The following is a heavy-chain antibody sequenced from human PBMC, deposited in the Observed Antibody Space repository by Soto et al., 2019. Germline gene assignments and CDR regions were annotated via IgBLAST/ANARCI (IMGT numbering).Heavy chain of an antibody. CDR3: ARGQSGSGSYYFDY. V-gene: IGHV3-66*01. CDR2: IYSGGST. Sequence: TGGSLRLSCAASGFTVSIHYMSWVRQAPGKGLEWVSVIYSGGSTYYADSVKGRFIISRDNSKNTLYLQMNILRAEDTAVYYRARGQSGSGSYYFDYWGQGT. CDR1: GFTVSIHY. D-gene: IGHD3-10*01. J-gene: IGHJ4*02.